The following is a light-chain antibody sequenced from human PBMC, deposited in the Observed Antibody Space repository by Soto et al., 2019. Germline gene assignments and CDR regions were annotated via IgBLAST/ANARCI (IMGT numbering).Light chain of an antibody. V-gene: IGLV2-14*01. CDR2: DLT. CDR3: TSYTTSLYG. J-gene: IGLJ1*01. Sequence: QSVLTQPASVSGSPGQSITISCSGSSGEIGGHKYVSWNQQHPGKAPKLIIYDLTNRPSGVSNRFSGSKSGNTASLTISGLQAEDEADYYCTSYTTSLYGFGSGTKVTVL. CDR1: SGEIGGHKY.